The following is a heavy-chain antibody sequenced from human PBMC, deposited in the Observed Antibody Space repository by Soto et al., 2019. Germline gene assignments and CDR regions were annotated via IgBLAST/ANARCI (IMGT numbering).Heavy chain of an antibody. CDR1: GGSVSSANYY. V-gene: IGHV4-61*01. J-gene: IGHJ4*02. Sequence: QVQLQESGPGLVNPSETLSLTCTVSGGSVSSANYYWAWIRQSTGKGLEWIGFMYYSMSSNYNTSHMSRVTISGDTCKNQLSLKLTSMNAADTVVYCCAGGLGVAVFYWGQGTLVTVST. CDR2: MYYSMSS. D-gene: IGHD6-19*01. CDR3: AGGLGVAVFY.